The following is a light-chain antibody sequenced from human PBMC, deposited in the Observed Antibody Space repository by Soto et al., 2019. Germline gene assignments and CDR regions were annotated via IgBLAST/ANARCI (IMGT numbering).Light chain of an antibody. V-gene: IGKV1-5*01. Sequence: DIQMTQSPSTLSASVGDRVTITCRASQSISSWLAWYQQKPGKAPKLLIYDASSLESGVPSRFSGSGSGTEFTLNISSLQHDDFATYYCQQYNSYSLTFGPGTKVAIK. CDR2: DAS. CDR1: QSISSW. J-gene: IGKJ3*01. CDR3: QQYNSYSLT.